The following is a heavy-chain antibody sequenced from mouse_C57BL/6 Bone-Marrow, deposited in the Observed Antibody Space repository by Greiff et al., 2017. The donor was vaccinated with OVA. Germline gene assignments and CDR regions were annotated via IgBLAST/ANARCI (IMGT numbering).Heavy chain of an antibody. CDR2: ISNGGGST. CDR3: ASFNWGGHYYDY. J-gene: IGHJ2*01. V-gene: IGHV5-12*01. D-gene: IGHD4-1*01. CDR1: GFTFSDYY. Sequence: EVQVVASGGGLVQPGGSLKLSCAASGFTFSDYYMCWVRQTPEKRLEWVAYISNGGGSTYYPDTVKGRFTISRDNAKNTLYLQMSRLKSENTAMYDCASFNWGGHYYDYWGQGTTLTVSS.